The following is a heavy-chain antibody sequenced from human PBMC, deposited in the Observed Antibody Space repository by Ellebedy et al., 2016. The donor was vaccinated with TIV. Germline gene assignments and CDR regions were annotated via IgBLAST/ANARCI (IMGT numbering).Heavy chain of an antibody. CDR1: GFTFSSYE. D-gene: IGHD4/OR15-4a*01. CDR3: ARRYGARTSGP. Sequence: GESLKISCAVSGFTFSSYEMNWVRQAPGKGLEWVSYIRVSASVTAYADSVKARFTISRDNARTSLYLQMNSLRVDDTAMYYCARRYGARTSGPWGQGTLVTVSS. J-gene: IGHJ5*02. V-gene: IGHV3-48*03. CDR2: IRVSASVT.